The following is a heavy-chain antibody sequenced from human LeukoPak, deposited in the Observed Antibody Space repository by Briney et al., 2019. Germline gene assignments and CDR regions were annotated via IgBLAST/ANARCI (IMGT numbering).Heavy chain of an antibody. D-gene: IGHD2/OR15-2a*01. CDR1: GFTFSRLG. Sequence: GGSLRLSCAPSGFTFSRLGMQWVRQAPGKGVEGVAVIHNDGTMGQYADSVKGRFTISKDFSQDTLYLQMNSLRDDDTAVYYCAKEGADFRGHLDVWGKGTTVTVS. CDR2: IHNDGTMG. V-gene: IGHV3-30*02. CDR3: AKEGADFRGHLDV. J-gene: IGHJ6*03.